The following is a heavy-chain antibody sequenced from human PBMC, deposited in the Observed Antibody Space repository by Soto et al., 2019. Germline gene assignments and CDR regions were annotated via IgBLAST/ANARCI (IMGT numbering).Heavy chain of an antibody. V-gene: IGHV3-23*01. J-gene: IGHJ6*02. CDR3: AKGGAEYPLWYYYYGMDV. D-gene: IGHD2-2*01. CDR1: GFTFSSYA. CDR2: ISGSGGST. Sequence: EVQLLESGGGLVQPGGSLRLSCAASGFTFSSYAMSWVRQAPGKGLEWVSAISGSGGSTYYADSVKGRFTISRDNSKNSLYLQMNSLRAEDTAVYYCAKGGAEYPLWYYYYGMDVWGQGTTVNVYS.